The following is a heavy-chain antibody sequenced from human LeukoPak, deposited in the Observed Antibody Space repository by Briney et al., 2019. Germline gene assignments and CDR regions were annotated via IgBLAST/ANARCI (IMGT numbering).Heavy chain of an antibody. D-gene: IGHD2-15*01. V-gene: IGHV4-30-4*01. J-gene: IGHJ5*02. Sequence: PSETLSLTCTVSGGSISSGDYYWSWIRQPPGKGLEWIGYIYYSGSTNYNPSLKSRVSMSIDTSKNQFSLNLISVTAADTALYYCARGDSLNWFDPWGQGTLVTVSS. CDR1: GGSISSGDYY. CDR2: IYYSGST. CDR3: ARGDSLNWFDP.